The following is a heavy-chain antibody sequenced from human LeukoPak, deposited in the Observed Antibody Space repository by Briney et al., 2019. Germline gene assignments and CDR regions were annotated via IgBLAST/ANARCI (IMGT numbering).Heavy chain of an antibody. CDR3: VRRGSSPNYYYYYMDV. CDR2: IYYSGST. CDR1: GGSISSSSYY. J-gene: IGHJ6*03. V-gene: IGHV4-39*01. Sequence: PSETLSLTCTVSGGSISSSSYYWGWIRQPPGKGLEWIGSIYYSGSTYYNPSLKSRVTISVDTSKNQFSLKLSSVTAADTAVYYCVRRGSSPNYYYYYMDVWGKGTTVTVSS. D-gene: IGHD6-6*01.